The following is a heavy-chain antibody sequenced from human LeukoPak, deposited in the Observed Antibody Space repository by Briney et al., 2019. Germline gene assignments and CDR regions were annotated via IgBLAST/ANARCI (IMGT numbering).Heavy chain of an antibody. J-gene: IGHJ4*02. D-gene: IGHD3-16*01. CDR3: ARGIQGESFDY. CDR1: GGSISSYY. V-gene: IGHV4-4*07. Sequence: SETLSLTCTVSGGSISSYYWTWIRQPAGKGLEWIGRIYPSGSTNYNPSLKSRVTMSVDTSKDQFSLKLSSVTAADTAVYFCARGIQGESFDYWGQGALVTVSS. CDR2: IYPSGST.